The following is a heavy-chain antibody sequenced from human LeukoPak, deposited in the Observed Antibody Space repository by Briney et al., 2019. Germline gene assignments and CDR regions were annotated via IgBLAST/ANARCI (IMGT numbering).Heavy chain of an antibody. CDR2: IYYSGST. V-gene: IGHV4-39*07. Sequence: SETLSLTCTVSGGSISSSSYYWGWIRQPPGKGLEWIGSIYYSGSTYYNPSLKSRVTISVDTSKNQFSLKLSSVTAADTAVYYCARVHSLYYYDSSGYYPYWGQGTLVTVSS. J-gene: IGHJ4*02. CDR3: ARVHSLYYYDSSGYYPY. CDR1: GGSISSSSYY. D-gene: IGHD3-22*01.